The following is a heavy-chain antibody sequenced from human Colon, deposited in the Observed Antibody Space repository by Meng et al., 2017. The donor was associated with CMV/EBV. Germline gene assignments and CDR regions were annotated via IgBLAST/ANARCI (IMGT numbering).Heavy chain of an antibody. J-gene: IGHJ6*02. Sequence: GESLKISCAASGFTFSTYWMSWVRQAPGKGLEWVANIREDGSEKYYADSVKGLFTLSRDNAENSLDLQMINLRVEDTAVYYCAKDGRYYDFWSGYYNGMDVWGQGTTVTVSS. CDR3: AKDGRYYDFWSGYYNGMDV. CDR1: GFTFSTYW. D-gene: IGHD3-3*01. CDR2: IREDGSEK. V-gene: IGHV3-7*01.